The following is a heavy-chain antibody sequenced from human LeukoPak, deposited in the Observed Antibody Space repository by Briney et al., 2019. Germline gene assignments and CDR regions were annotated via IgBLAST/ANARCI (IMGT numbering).Heavy chain of an antibody. CDR1: GYTFTSYA. CDR3: ARWAATYGSGSPSGDY. J-gene: IGHJ4*02. D-gene: IGHD3-10*01. CDR2: ISGYNGNT. V-gene: IGHV1-18*01. Sequence: ASVKVSCKASGYTFTSYAMHWVRQAPGQRLEWMGWISGYNGNTNYAQKLQGRVTMTTDTSTSTTYMELRSLRSDDTAVYYCARWAATYGSGSPSGDYWGQGTLVTVSS.